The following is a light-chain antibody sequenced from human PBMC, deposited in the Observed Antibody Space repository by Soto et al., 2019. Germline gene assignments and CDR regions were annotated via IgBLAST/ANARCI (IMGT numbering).Light chain of an antibody. V-gene: IGLV1-44*01. Sequence: QLVLTQPPSASGTPGQRVTISCSGSSSNIGSNTVNWYQHFPGTAPKLLIYRDNQWPSGVPDRFSASKSGTSASLAISGLQSEDEAGYYCAAWDDSLNGFVFGTGTKLTVL. CDR2: RDN. CDR3: AAWDDSLNGFV. J-gene: IGLJ1*01. CDR1: SSNIGSNT.